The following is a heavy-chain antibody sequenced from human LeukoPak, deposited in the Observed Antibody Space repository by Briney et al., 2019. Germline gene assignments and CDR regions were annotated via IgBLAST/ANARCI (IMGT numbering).Heavy chain of an antibody. J-gene: IGHJ4*02. D-gene: IGHD6-19*01. CDR1: GFTFDDYA. CDR2: ISWNSGSI. Sequence: GGSLRPSCAASGFTFDDYAMHWVRQAPGKGLEWVSGISWNSGSIGYADSVKGRFTISRDNAKNSLYLQMNSLRAEDTALYYCAKGRVFTAVAAFPDYWGQGTLVTVSS. CDR3: AKGRVFTAVAAFPDY. V-gene: IGHV3-9*01.